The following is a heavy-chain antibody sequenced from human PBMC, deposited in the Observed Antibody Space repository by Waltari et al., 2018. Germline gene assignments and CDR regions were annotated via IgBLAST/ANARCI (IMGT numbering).Heavy chain of an antibody. CDR2: INHSGST. CDR3: ARSRDTAMDLDY. CDR1: GGPFSGYY. V-gene: IGHV4-34*01. J-gene: IGHJ4*02. Sequence: QVQLQQWGAGLLKPSETLSLTCAVYGGPFSGYYWSWIRQPPGKGLEWIGEINHSGSTNYNPSLKSRVTISVDTSKNQFSLKLSSVTAADTAVYYCARSRDTAMDLDYWGQGTLVTVSS. D-gene: IGHD5-18*01.